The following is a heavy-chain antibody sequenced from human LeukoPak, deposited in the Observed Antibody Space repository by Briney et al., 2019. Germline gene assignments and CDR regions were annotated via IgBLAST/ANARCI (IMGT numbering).Heavy chain of an antibody. J-gene: IGHJ6*03. D-gene: IGHD4-17*01. CDR1: GFTFSSYA. CDR2: ISSNGGST. V-gene: IGHV3-64*01. CDR3: ARVNTVKDYYYMDV. Sequence: PGGSLRLSCAASGFTFSSYAMHWVRQAPGKGLEYVSAISSNGGSTYYANSVKGRFTISRDNSKNTLYLQMGSLRAEDMAVYYCARVNTVKDYYYMDVWGKGTTVTVSS.